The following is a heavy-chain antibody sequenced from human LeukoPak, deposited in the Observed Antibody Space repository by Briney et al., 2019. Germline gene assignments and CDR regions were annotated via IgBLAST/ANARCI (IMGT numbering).Heavy chain of an antibody. D-gene: IGHD3-22*01. Sequence: GGSLRLSCAASGFTFSSYAMSWVRQAPGKGLEWVSAISGSNGNTFYADSVKGRFTISRDNSKNTLYLQMSSLRAEDTAVYYCAKRNYYDSRGYLYDSWGQGTLVTVSS. J-gene: IGHJ4*02. V-gene: IGHV3-23*01. CDR1: GFTFSSYA. CDR2: ISGSNGNT. CDR3: AKRNYYDSRGYLYDS.